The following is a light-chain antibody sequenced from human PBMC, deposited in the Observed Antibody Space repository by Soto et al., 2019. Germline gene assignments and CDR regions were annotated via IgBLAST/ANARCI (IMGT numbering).Light chain of an antibody. J-gene: IGKJ3*01. V-gene: IGKV3-11*01. CDR2: ATS. CDR3: QQRSSWPFT. CDR1: QRFGTT. Sequence: EVVLTQSPATLSLSPGEGATLSCRASQRFGTTLAWYQQKPGQAPRLLIYATSKRATGIPARFSGSGSGTDFTLTISSLEPEDFAVYYCQQRSSWPFTFGPGTKVDIK.